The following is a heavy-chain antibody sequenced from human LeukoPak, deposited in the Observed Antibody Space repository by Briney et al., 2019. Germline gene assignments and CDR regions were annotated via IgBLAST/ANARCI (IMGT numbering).Heavy chain of an antibody. V-gene: IGHV3-30*18. Sequence: PGGSLRLSCAASGFTFSSYGMHWVRQAPGKGLEWVAVISYDGSNKYYADSVKGRFTISRDNSKNTLYLQMNSLRAEDTAVYYCAKLGPFGAAAGRDYWGQGTLVTVSS. CDR2: ISYDGSNK. D-gene: IGHD6-13*01. J-gene: IGHJ4*02. CDR3: AKLGPFGAAAGRDY. CDR1: GFTFSSYG.